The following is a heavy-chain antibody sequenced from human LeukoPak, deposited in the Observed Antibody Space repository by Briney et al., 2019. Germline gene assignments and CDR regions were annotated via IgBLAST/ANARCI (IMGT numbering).Heavy chain of an antibody. Sequence: SETLSLTCTVSGGSITSFYWNWIRQPAGKGLGWIGRIDTSGSINYNPSLKSRVTMSVDTSKNQFSLRLSSVTAADTAVYYCARGQWELLRYNYIDVWGKGTTVTVSS. D-gene: IGHD1-26*01. CDR3: ARGQWELLRYNYIDV. CDR1: GGSITSFY. V-gene: IGHV4-4*07. J-gene: IGHJ6*03. CDR2: IDTSGSI.